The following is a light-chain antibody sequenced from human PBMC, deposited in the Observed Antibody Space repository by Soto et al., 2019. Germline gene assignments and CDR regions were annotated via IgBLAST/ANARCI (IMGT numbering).Light chain of an antibody. V-gene: IGLV2-8*01. CDR3: CSHAGDNTYV. J-gene: IGLJ1*01. Sequence: QSALTQPPSASGSPGQSVTISCTGTSSDVGGYNYVSWYQQHPGKAPKLMIYEVTKRPSGVPDRFSGSKSRNTASLTVSGLQAEDEADYFCCSHAGDNTYVFGTGTKVTVL. CDR1: SSDVGGYNY. CDR2: EVT.